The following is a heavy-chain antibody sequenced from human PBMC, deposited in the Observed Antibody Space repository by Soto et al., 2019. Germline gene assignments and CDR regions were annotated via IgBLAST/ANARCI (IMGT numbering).Heavy chain of an antibody. V-gene: IGHV1-2*04. D-gene: IGHD2-15*01. Sequence: ASVKVSCKASGYTFTGYYMHWVRQAPGQGLEWMGWINPNSGGTNYAQKFQGWVTMTRDTSISTTYMELSRLRSDDTAVYYCARGRTYCSGGSCSRTYYFDYWGQGTLVTVSS. CDR1: GYTFTGYY. J-gene: IGHJ4*02. CDR3: ARGRTYCSGGSCSRTYYFDY. CDR2: INPNSGGT.